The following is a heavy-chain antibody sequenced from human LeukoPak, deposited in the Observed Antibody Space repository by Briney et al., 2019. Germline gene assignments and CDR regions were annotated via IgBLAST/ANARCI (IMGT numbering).Heavy chain of an antibody. J-gene: IGHJ4*02. CDR2: ISYDGSNK. Sequence: GGSLRLSCAASGFTFNTYAMHWVRQAPGKGLEWVAVISYDGSNKYYADSVKGRFTISRDNSKNTLYLQMNSLRAEDTAVYYCARGLLRWLHSAFDYWGQGTLVTVSS. CDR1: GFTFNTYA. D-gene: IGHD5-12*01. V-gene: IGHV3-30-3*01. CDR3: ARGLLRWLHSAFDY.